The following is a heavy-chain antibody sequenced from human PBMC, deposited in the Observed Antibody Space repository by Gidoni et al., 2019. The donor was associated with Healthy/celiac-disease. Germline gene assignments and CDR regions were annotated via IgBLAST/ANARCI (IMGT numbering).Heavy chain of an antibody. CDR1: GGSFSGYY. Sequence: QVQLQQWGAGLLKPSETLSLTCAVYGGSFSGYYWSWIRQPPGKGLEWIGEINHSGSTNYNPSLKSRVTISVDTSKNQFSLKLSSVTAADTAVYYCARAVIRAGAGYYYYYGMDVWGQGTTVTVSS. CDR3: ARAVIRAGAGYYYYYGMDV. J-gene: IGHJ6*02. D-gene: IGHD2-2*01. V-gene: IGHV4-34*01. CDR2: INHSGST.